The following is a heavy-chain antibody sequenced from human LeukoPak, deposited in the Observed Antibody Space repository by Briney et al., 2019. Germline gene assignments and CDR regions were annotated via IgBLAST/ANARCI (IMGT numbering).Heavy chain of an antibody. D-gene: IGHD1-20*01. CDR1: GFSVSSNY. J-gene: IGHJ4*02. V-gene: IGHV3-48*04. Sequence: GGSLRLSCAASGFSVSSNYMSWVRQAPGKGLEWVSFISTSSETTYYADSVKGRFTVSRDNAKNSLYLQMNSLRADDTAIYFCARDNWKDCWGQGTLVTVSS. CDR3: ARDNWKDC. CDR2: ISTSSETT.